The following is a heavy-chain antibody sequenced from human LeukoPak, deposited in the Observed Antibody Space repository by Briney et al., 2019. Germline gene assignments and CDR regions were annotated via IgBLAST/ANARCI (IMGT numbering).Heavy chain of an antibody. CDR1: GGSFSGYY. V-gene: IGHV4-34*01. CDR2: INHSGST. CDR3: ARCGSYNWFDP. J-gene: IGHJ5*02. D-gene: IGHD1-26*01. Sequence: KASETLSLTCAVYGGSFSGYYWSWIRQPPGKGLEWIGEINHSGSTNYNPSLKSRVTISVDTSKNQFSLKLSSVTAADTAVYYCARCGSYNWFDPWGQGTLVTVSS.